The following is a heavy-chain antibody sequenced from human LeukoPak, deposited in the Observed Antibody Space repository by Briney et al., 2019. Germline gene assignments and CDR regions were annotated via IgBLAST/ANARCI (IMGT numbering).Heavy chain of an antibody. V-gene: IGHV4-61*02. CDR1: GGSISSGSYY. J-gene: IGHJ4*02. CDR3: ARGLIGPYYFDY. CDR2: IYTSGST. Sequence: SQTLSLTCTVSGGSISSGSYYWSWIRQPAGKGLEWIGRIYTSGSTNYNPSLKSRVTISVDTSKNQFSLKLSSVTAADTAVYYCARGLIGPYYFDYWGQGTLVTVSS.